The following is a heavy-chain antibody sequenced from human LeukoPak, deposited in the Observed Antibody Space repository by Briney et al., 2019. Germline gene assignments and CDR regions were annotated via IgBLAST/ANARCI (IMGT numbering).Heavy chain of an antibody. V-gene: IGHV3-23*01. CDR1: GFTFRSYA. D-gene: IGHD2-8*01. J-gene: IGHJ4*02. CDR3: AKRDTNGRYYFDY. Sequence: GGSLRLSCAASGFTFRSYAMSWVRQAPWKGLDWVSAISSGGDATYYADSVKGRFTISRDNSRNTLYLQMNSLRAEDTAVYYCAKRDTNGRYYFDYWGQGALVTVSS. CDR2: ISSGGDAT.